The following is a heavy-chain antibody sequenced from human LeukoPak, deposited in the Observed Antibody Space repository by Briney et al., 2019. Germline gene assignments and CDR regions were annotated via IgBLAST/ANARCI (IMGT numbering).Heavy chain of an antibody. V-gene: IGHV4-39*01. CDR3: ARRRFVRGPDVVNPFDY. D-gene: IGHD2-8*01. J-gene: IGHJ4*02. CDR2: IYYSGRI. CDR1: GGSIRSSSNY. Sequence: SETLSLTCTVSGGSIRSSSNYWGWIRQPPGKGLEWIGSIYYSGRIYNNPSLKSRVITSVDTSKNQFSLKLSSVTAADTAVYYCARRRFVRGPDVVNPFDYWGQGTLVTVSS.